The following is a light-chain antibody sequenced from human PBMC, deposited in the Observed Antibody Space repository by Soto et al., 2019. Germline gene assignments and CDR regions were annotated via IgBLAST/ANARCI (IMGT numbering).Light chain of an antibody. V-gene: IGLV2-8*01. Sequence: QSALTQPPSASGSPGQSVTISCTGTSSDVCGYNYVSWYQQHPGKAPKLMIYEVSKRPSGVPDRFSGSKSGNTASLTVSGLQAEDEADYYCSSYACSNNLVFGGGTKLTVL. CDR2: EVS. J-gene: IGLJ2*01. CDR1: SSDVCGYNY. CDR3: SSYACSNNLV.